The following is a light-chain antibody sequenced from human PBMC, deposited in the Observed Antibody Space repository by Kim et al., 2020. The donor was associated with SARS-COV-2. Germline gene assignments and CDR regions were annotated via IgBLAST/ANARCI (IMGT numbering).Light chain of an antibody. CDR2: YDS. CDR3: QVWDSSSDHVV. V-gene: IGLV3-21*04. CDR1: NIRSKS. J-gene: IGLJ2*01. Sequence: SYELTQPPSVSVAPGKTARITCGGDNIRSKSVHWYQQKPGQAPVLVIYYDSDRPSGIPERFSGSNSGNTATLTISRVEAGDGADYYCQVWDSSSDHVVFGGGTKLTVL.